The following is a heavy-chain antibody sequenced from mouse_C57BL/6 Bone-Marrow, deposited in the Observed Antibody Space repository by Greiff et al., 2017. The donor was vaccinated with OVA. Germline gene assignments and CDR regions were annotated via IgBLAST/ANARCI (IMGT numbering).Heavy chain of an antibody. V-gene: IGHV5-9-1*02. CDR2: ISSGGDYI. J-gene: IGHJ2*01. CDR3: TREGFITTVVAFPFDY. D-gene: IGHD1-1*01. Sequence: DVKLVESGAGLVKPGGSLKLSCAASGFTFSSYAMSWVRQTPEKRLEWVAYISSGGDYIYYADTVKGRFTISRDNARNTLYLQMSSLKSEDTAMYYCTREGFITTVVAFPFDYWGQGTTLTVSS. CDR1: GFTFSSYA.